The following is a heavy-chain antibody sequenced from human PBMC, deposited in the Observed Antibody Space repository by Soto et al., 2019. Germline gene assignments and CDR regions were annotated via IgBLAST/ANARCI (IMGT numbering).Heavy chain of an antibody. D-gene: IGHD6-6*01. CDR2: ISYDGSNK. J-gene: IGHJ6*02. CDR1: GFTFSSYG. Sequence: GESLKISCAASGFTFSSYGMHGGRQAPGKGLEWVAVISYDGSNKYYADSVKGRFTISRDNSKNTLYLQMNSLRAEDTAVYYCAKERFTRSSSSFYYYYYGMHVSRQGTTVQVSS. CDR3: AKERFTRSSSSFYYYYYGMHV. V-gene: IGHV3-30*18.